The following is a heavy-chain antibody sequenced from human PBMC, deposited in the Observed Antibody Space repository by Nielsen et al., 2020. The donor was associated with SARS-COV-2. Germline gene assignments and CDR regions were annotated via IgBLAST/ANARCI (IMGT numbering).Heavy chain of an antibody. J-gene: IGHJ6*02. CDR2: IYYSGST. CDR3: ARDLYSYGMDV. Sequence: SETLSLTCTVSGGSISSGDYYWSWIRQHPGKGLEWIGYIYYSGSTYYNPSLKSRVTISVDTSKNQFSLKLSSVTAADTAVYYCARDLYSYGMDVWGQGTTVTVSS. CDR1: GGSISSGDYY. V-gene: IGHV4-31*03.